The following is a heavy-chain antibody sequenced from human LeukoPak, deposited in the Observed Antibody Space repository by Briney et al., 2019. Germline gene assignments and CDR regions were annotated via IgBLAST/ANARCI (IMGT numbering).Heavy chain of an antibody. Sequence: KPSETLSLTCDVYGGSLSGYYWSWIRQPPGKGLEWIGEINHSGSTNYNPSLKNRVTISVDTSKNQFSLKLSSVTAADTAVYYCARAGIYGDYLDYWGQGTLVTVSS. J-gene: IGHJ4*02. CDR2: INHSGST. CDR3: ARAGIYGDYLDY. V-gene: IGHV4-34*01. CDR1: GGSLSGYY. D-gene: IGHD4/OR15-4a*01.